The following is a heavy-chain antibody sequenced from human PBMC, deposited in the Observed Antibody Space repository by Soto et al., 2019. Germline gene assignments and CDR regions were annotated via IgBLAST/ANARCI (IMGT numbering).Heavy chain of an antibody. CDR1: GYSFTSYW. CDR3: ARLDIVVVPAAIHYYYYYMDV. D-gene: IGHD2-2*01. J-gene: IGHJ6*03. Sequence: PGESLKISCKGSGYSFTSYWIGWVRQMPGKGLEWMGIIYPGDSDTRYSPSFQGQVTISADKSISTAYLQWSSLKASDTAMYYCARLDIVVVPAAIHYYYYYMDVWGKGTTVTV. CDR2: IYPGDSDT. V-gene: IGHV5-51*01.